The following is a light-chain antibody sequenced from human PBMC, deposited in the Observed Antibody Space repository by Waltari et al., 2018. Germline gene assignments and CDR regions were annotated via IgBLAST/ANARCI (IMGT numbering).Light chain of an antibody. CDR2: DDS. Sequence: TCGGNNIGSRSVHWYQQKPGQAPVLVIYDDSDRPSGISERFSGSNSGNTATLTISRVEAGDEADYSCQVWDSSSDQGMFGGGTKLTVL. CDR3: QVWDSSSDQGM. CDR1: NIGSRS. J-gene: IGLJ3*02. V-gene: IGLV3-21*02.